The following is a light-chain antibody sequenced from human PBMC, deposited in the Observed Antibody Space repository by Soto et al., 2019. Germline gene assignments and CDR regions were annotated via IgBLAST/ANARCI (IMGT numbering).Light chain of an antibody. CDR1: QNIVNN. V-gene: IGKV3-15*01. J-gene: IGKJ4*01. CDR2: GAS. Sequence: EIVMTQSPATLSVSPGERATLSCRASQNIVNNLAWYQQKPGQSPRLLIYGASTTATGVSARFGGSGSRTDFTLTISSLQSEDSAVYFCQQYHDWPPLTFGGGTRVEIK. CDR3: QQYHDWPPLT.